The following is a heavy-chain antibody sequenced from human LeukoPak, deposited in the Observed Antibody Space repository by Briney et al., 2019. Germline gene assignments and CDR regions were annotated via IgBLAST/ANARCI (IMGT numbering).Heavy chain of an antibody. CDR2: IKEDGSEK. J-gene: IGHJ5*02. CDR3: ARDDSIVGQFDP. Sequence: PGGSLRLSCAASGFMFSTYWMSWVRQAPGKGPEWVANIKEDGSEKNYVDSVKGRFTISRDNAKNSLYLQMNSLRAEDTAVYYCARDDSIVGQFDPWGQGTLVTVSS. D-gene: IGHD2-15*01. V-gene: IGHV3-7*03. CDR1: GFMFSTYW.